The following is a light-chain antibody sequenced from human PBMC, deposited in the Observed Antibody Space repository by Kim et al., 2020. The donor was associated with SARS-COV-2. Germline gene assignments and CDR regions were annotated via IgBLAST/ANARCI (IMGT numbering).Light chain of an antibody. V-gene: IGKV1-16*01. CDR3: LQYNRYPYI. J-gene: IGKJ2*01. Sequence: DIQMTQSPSSLSASVGDRVTISCRASQDISYYLAWFQQRPGKAPKSLIYAASGVQSGVPSRFSGSVSGTEFTLTISSLQPEDVANYYCLQYNRYPYIFGQGPKLEI. CDR1: QDISYY. CDR2: AAS.